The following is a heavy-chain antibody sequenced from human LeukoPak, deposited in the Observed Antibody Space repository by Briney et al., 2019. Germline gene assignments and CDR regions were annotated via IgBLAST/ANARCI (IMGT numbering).Heavy chain of an antibody. V-gene: IGHV3-23*01. CDR2: ISGSGGST. Sequence: PGGSLRLSCAASGFTFSSYAMSWVRQAPGKGLEWVSAISGSGGSTYYAGSVKGRFTISRDNSKNTLYLQMNSLRAEDTAVYYCAKGTGSDRGVMSGRFDYWGQGTLVTVSS. CDR1: GFTFSSYA. D-gene: IGHD3-10*01. J-gene: IGHJ4*02. CDR3: AKGTGSDRGVMSGRFDY.